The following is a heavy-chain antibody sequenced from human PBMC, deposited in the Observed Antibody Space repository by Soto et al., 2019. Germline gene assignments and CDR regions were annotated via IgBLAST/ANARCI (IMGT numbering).Heavy chain of an antibody. V-gene: IGHV3-23*01. J-gene: IGHJ4*02. CDR1: GFTFSSYA. CDR2: ISGSGGST. D-gene: IGHD5-12*01. CDR3: AKAPRWLHWFDY. Sequence: EVQLLESGGGLVQPGGSLRLSCSASGFTFSSYAMSWVRQAPGKGLEWVSAISGSGGSTYYADSVKGRFTISRDNSKNTLYLQMNSLRAEDTAVYYCAKAPRWLHWFDYWGQGTLVTVSS.